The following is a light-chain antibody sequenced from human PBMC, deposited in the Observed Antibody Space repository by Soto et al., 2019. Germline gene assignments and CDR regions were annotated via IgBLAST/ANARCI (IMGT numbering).Light chain of an antibody. CDR2: GAS. CDR1: QSVSSN. V-gene: IGKV3-15*01. Sequence: EIVLTQSPATLSVSPGERATLSCRASQSVSSNIAWYQQKPGQAPRLLNYGASTRATRIPARFSGSGSGTEFTLTISRLRSEDFAVYYCQQYNNWPWTFGQGTKVEIK. CDR3: QQYNNWPWT. J-gene: IGKJ1*01.